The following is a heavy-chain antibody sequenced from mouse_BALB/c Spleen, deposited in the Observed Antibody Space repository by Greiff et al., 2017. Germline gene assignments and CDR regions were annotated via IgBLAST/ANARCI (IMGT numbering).Heavy chain of an antibody. D-gene: IGHD1-1*01. CDR1: GYTFTSYV. CDR2: INPYNDGT. J-gene: IGHJ1*01. CDR3: ARHGSSYRYFDV. V-gene: IGHV1-14*01. Sequence: VQLKQSGPELVKPGASVKMSCKASGYTFTSYVMHWVKQKPGQGLEWIGYINPYNDGTKYNEKFKGKATLTSDKSSSPAYMELSSLTSEDSAVYYCARHGSSYRYFDVWGAGTTVTVSS.